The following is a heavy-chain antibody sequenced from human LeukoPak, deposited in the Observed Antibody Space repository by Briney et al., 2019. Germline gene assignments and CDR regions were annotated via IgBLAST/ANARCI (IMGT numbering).Heavy chain of an antibody. CDR1: GFTFSTYS. D-gene: IGHD1-20*01. CDR3: ARVRLDNWESQNYMDV. Sequence: AGGSLRLSCAASGFTFSTYSMNWVRQAPGEGLEWVSYITGSGATIYYADSVKGRFTISRDNAKNSLYLQMNSLRAEDRAVYYCARVRLDNWESQNYMDVWGKGTTVTVSS. V-gene: IGHV3-48*04. J-gene: IGHJ6*03. CDR2: ITGSGATI.